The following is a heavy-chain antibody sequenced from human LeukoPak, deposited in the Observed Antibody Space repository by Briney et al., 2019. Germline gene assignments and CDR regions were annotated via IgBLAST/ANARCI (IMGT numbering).Heavy chain of an antibody. CDR1: GFTFSSYG. CDR3: ARSPTSRGAFDI. V-gene: IGHV3-33*01. Sequence: GGSLRLSCAASGFTFSSYGMHWVRQAPGKGLEWVAVIWYDGSNKYYADSVKGRFTISRDNSKNTLYLQMNSLRAEDTAVYYCARSPTSRGAFDIWGQGTMVTVSS. CDR2: IWYDGSNK. D-gene: IGHD3-10*01. J-gene: IGHJ3*02.